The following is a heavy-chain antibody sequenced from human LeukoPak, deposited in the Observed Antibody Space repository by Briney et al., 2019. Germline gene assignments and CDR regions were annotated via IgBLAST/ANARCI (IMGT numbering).Heavy chain of an antibody. D-gene: IGHD7-27*01. J-gene: IGHJ6*02. CDR3: ARTSGHYFYYAMDV. CDR2: IYYSGIT. CDR1: GGSLSAYY. Sequence: SETLSLTCTVSGGSLSAYYWNWIRRPPGKGLEWFGYIYYSGITNYNPSPKSRVTISVHTSKNQFSLKLSSVTAADTAVYYCARTSGHYFYYAMDVWGQGTTVTVSS. V-gene: IGHV4-59*01.